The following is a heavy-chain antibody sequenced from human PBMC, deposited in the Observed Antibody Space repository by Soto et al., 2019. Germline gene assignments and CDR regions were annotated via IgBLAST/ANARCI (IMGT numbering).Heavy chain of an antibody. Sequence: GXSXKVSFKAAGYTXNSYYRNLVRQAPGQGLEWIGIINPSGGSTSYAQKFQGRVTMPRDTSTTTVYMEMSSLRSEETAVYYCARDLGYDILTDYYYSYGMDVWGQGTTLTVS. V-gene: IGHV1-46*02. CDR3: ARDLGYDILTDYYYSYGMDV. J-gene: IGHJ6*02. CDR2: INPSGGST. D-gene: IGHD3-9*01. CDR1: GYTXNSYY.